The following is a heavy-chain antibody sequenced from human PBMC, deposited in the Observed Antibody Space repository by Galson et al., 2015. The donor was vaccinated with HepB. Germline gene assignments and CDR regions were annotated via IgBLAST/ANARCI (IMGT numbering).Heavy chain of an antibody. V-gene: IGHV5-51*01. Sequence: QSGAEVKKPGESLKISCKGSGYSFTDYWIGWVRQMPGKGLEWMGIIDPGDSDARYSPSFHGQVTISADKSISTANVQWSGLKASDTAMYYCARVRGADPLGFDYWGQGTLVTVSS. CDR1: GYSFTDYW. CDR2: IDPGDSDA. J-gene: IGHJ4*02. D-gene: IGHD3-16*01. CDR3: ARVRGADPLGFDY.